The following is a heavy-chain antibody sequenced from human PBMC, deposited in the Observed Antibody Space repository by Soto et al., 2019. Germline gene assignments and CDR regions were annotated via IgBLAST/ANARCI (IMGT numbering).Heavy chain of an antibody. Sequence: ASETLSLNCPVCGGSISRYSSNWIRQPPGKGLEWIGYIFNSGSTNYNPSLKSRVSISVDTSKNQFSLRLSSVTAADTAVYYCARVGLRSGNSGYAIDIWARGTMVNVSS. V-gene: IGHV4-59*01. CDR1: GGSISRYS. CDR3: ARVGLRSGNSGYAIDI. J-gene: IGHJ3*02. D-gene: IGHD3-3*01. CDR2: IFNSGST.